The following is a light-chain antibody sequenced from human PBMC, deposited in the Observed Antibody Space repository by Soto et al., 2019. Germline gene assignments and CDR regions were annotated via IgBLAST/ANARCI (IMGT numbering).Light chain of an antibody. CDR3: QQSYSTLFT. CDR2: AAS. J-gene: IGKJ3*01. CDR1: QTIIRY. Sequence: DIPMTQSPSSLSASVGDRVTITCRASQTIIRYLNWYQQKPGRAPNLLIYAASSFHTGVPSRFSASGSGTEFNLTISSLQPEDSATYCCQQSYSTLFTCRPGTRVEIK. V-gene: IGKV1-39*01.